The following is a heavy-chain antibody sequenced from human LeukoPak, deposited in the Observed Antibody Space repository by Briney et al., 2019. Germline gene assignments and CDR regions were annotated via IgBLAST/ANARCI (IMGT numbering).Heavy chain of an antibody. CDR2: ISAYNGNT. CDR1: GYTFTNYG. Sequence: ASVKVSCKASGYTFTNYGISWVRQAPGQGLEWMGWISAYNGNTNYAQKLQGRVTMTTDTSTSTAYMELRSLRSDDTAVYYCARAAMVRGVIISYYFDYWGQGTLVTVSS. CDR3: ARAAMVRGVIISYYFDY. V-gene: IGHV1-18*01. J-gene: IGHJ4*02. D-gene: IGHD3-10*01.